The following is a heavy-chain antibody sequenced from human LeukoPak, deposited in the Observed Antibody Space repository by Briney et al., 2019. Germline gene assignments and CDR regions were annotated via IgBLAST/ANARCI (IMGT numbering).Heavy chain of an antibody. CDR1: GYTFTSHD. CDR2: MNPNSGNT. Sequence: VASVKVSCKASGYTFTSHDINWVRQAPGQGLEWMGWMNPNSGNTGYAQKFQDRVTMTRNTSISTAYMELSSLESEDTAVYYCASALKRGSAGTLIDYWGQGTLVTVSS. J-gene: IGHJ4*02. D-gene: IGHD6-13*01. V-gene: IGHV1-8*01. CDR3: ASALKRGSAGTLIDY.